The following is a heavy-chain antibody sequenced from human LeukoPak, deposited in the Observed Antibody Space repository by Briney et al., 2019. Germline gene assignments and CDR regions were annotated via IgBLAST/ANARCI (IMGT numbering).Heavy chain of an antibody. CDR1: GFTFSSYS. D-gene: IGHD2-15*01. Sequence: GGSLRLSCAASGFTFSSYSMNWVRQAPGKGLEWVSSISSSSSYIYYADSVKGRFTISRDNAKNSLYLQMNRLRAEDTAVYYCARGPSVVVAATGFYYYYYMDVWGKGTTVTVSS. CDR3: ARGPSVVVAATGFYYYYYMDV. V-gene: IGHV3-21*01. CDR2: ISSSSSYI. J-gene: IGHJ6*03.